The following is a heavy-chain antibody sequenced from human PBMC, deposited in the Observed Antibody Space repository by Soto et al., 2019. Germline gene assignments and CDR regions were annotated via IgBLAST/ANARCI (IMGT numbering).Heavy chain of an antibody. CDR2: IYHSGST. CDR1: GGSISTYY. CDR3: ARIPCTICSHPRFDY. V-gene: IGHV4-59*01. Sequence: QVQLQEWGPGLVRPSETLSLTCTVSGGSISTYYWSWIRQPPGKGLEWIGYIYHSGSTNYNPSLWSRAIISVDTSKNQFSLKLSSVTSADTAVYYCARIPCTICSHPRFDYWGRGTLVTVSS. D-gene: IGHD2-2*01. J-gene: IGHJ4*02.